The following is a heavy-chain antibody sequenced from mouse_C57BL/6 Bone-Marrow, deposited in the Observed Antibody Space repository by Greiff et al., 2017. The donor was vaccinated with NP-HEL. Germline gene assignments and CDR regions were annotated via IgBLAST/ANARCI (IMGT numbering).Heavy chain of an antibody. CDR1: GYTFTDYE. Sequence: VQLQQSGAELVRPGASVTLSCKASGYTFTDYEMHWVKQTPVHGLEWIGAIDPETGGTAYNQKFKGKAILTADKSSSTAYMELRSLTSEDSAVYYCTRSSMVTTWDAMDYWGQGTSVTVSS. D-gene: IGHD2-2*01. V-gene: IGHV1-15*01. CDR2: IDPETGGT. J-gene: IGHJ4*01. CDR3: TRSSMVTTWDAMDY.